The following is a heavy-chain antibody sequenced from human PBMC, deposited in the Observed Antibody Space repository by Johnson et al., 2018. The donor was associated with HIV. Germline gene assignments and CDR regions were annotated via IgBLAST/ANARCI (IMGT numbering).Heavy chain of an antibody. CDR1: GFTFSSYP. D-gene: IGHD2-15*01. CDR2: ISYDGSNK. CDR3: AREVRLGYCRGSCCYGVSFSI. V-gene: IGHV3-30*04. Sequence: QVQLVESGGGVVQPGRSLRLSCAASGFTFSSYPMHWVRQAPGKGLEWVAVISYDGSNKYFADSVKGRFTISRDNSKNTLYLQINSLRAEDTALYYCAREVRLGYCRGSCCYGVSFSIWGQGTMVSVSS. J-gene: IGHJ3*02.